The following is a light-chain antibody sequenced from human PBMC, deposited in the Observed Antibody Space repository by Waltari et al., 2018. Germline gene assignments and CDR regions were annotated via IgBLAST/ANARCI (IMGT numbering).Light chain of an antibody. CDR1: QSVNTY. J-gene: IGKJ1*01. Sequence: IVLTQSPGTLSLSPGERATLSCRASQSVNTYLAWYQQKPGPAPRLRIYGAYTRAAGIPDRCSGSGFGTDFSLTISRLEAEDFAVYYCQHHVRLPATFGQGTKVEIK. CDR3: QHHVRLPAT. V-gene: IGKV3-20*01. CDR2: GAY.